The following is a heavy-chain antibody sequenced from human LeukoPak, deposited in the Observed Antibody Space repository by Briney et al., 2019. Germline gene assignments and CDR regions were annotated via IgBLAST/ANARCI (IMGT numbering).Heavy chain of an antibody. V-gene: IGHV4-59*01. J-gene: IGHJ3*02. CDR3: AKGYYYDSSGYWDHDAFDI. D-gene: IGHD3-22*01. CDR2: IYYSGST. Sequence: SETLSLTCAVSGGSIGSYYWSWIRQPPGKGLEWIGYIYYSGSTNYNPSLKSRVTISVDTSKNQFSLKLTSVTAADTAVYYCAKGYYYDSSGYWDHDAFDIWGQGTMVTVSS. CDR1: GGSIGSYY.